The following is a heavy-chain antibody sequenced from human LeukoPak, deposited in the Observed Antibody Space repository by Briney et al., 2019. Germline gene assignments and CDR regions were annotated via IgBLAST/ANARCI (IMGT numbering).Heavy chain of an antibody. CDR2: IIPILGIA. D-gene: IGHD3/OR15-3a*01. Sequence: GASVKVSCKASGGTFSSYAISWVGQATGQGLEWMGRIIPILGIANYAQKFQGRVTITADKSTSTAYMELSSLRSEDTAVYYCARALVDRTGYQVDYWGQGTLVTVSS. V-gene: IGHV1-69*04. CDR1: GGTFSSYA. J-gene: IGHJ4*02. CDR3: ARALVDRTGYQVDY.